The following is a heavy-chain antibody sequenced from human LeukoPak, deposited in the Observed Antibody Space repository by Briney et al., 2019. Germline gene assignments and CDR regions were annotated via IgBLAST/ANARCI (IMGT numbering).Heavy chain of an antibody. V-gene: IGHV4-59*08. CDR3: AGQPGGTAAFDI. CDR2: IYYTGGET. CDR1: GGSINNYY. J-gene: IGHJ3*02. D-gene: IGHD1-14*01. Sequence: PSETLSLTCTVSGGSINNYYWSWIRQPPGKGLEWIGYIYYTGGETNYNPSLKSRLTISVDTSKNQFSLMLTSVTAADTAVYYCAGQPGGTAAFDIWAQGTMVTVSS.